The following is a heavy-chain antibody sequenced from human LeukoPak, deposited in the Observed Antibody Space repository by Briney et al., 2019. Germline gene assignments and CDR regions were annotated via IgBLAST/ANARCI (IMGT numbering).Heavy chain of an antibody. D-gene: IGHD6-13*01. CDR3: AKAVSQAAAGTDFDY. V-gene: IGHV3-23*01. J-gene: IGHJ4*02. CDR1: GFTFSSYA. Sequence: WGSLRLSCPSSGFTFSSYAMSWVRPAPGKGLEGVSPFSGSGGSTYYEDSVKGRFTISRDNSKNKLYLQMNSMRAEDTAVYYCAKAVSQAAAGTDFDYWGQGTLVTVSS. CDR2: FSGSGGST.